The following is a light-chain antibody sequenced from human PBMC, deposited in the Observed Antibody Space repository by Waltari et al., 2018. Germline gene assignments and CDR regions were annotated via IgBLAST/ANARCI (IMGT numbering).Light chain of an antibody. CDR2: WAS. CDR3: QQYYSIPWT. Sequence: TQSPDSLAVSLGERATLNCKSSQNLLYTSNNKNSLAWYQQKPGQPPKLLIYWASTRQSGVPDRFGGSGSGTDFTLTISSLQAEDVALYYCQQYYSIPWT. J-gene: IGKJ1*01. CDR1: QNLLYTSNNKNS. V-gene: IGKV4-1*01.